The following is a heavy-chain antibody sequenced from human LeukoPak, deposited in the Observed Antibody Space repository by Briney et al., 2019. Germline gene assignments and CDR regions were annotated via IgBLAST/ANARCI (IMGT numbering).Heavy chain of an antibody. Sequence: GGSLRLSCAASGFNFSSYSLNWVRQAPGKGLERVSYISSSTHRIYYADSVKGRFTISRDSAKNSLYLQMDSLRDEDTAMYYCAREFPPHCSSTSCYPDHWGQGTLVTVAS. CDR3: AREFPPHCSSTSCYPDH. J-gene: IGHJ5*02. CDR2: ISSSTHRI. D-gene: IGHD2-2*01. V-gene: IGHV3-48*02. CDR1: GFNFSSYS.